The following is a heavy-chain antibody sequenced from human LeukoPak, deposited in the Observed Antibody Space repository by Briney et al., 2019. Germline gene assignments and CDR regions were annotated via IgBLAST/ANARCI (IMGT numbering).Heavy chain of an antibody. CDR1: GFTFSDYG. J-gene: IGHJ6*03. CDR3: ARASDSGTLPYYYYYYMDV. CDR2: ISYDGGNK. D-gene: IGHD1-26*01. V-gene: IGHV3-30*03. Sequence: HPGRSLRLSCAASGFTFSDYGMHWVRQAPGKGLEWVAVISYDGGNKYYVDSVKGRFTISRDNSKNTLYLQMNSLRAEDTAVYYCARASDSGTLPYYYYYYMDVWGKGTTVTVSS.